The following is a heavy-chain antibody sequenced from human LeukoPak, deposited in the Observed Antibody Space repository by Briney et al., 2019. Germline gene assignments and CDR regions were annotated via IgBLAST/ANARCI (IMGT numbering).Heavy chain of an antibody. V-gene: IGHV1-8*01. D-gene: IGHD6-13*01. CDR3: ARGLSIAAAGRVFGY. Sequence: ASVKVSCKASGYTFTSYDINWVRQATGQGLEWMGWMNPNSGNAGYAQKFQGRVTMTRNTSISTAYVELSSLRSEDTAVYYCARGLSIAAAGRVFGYWGQGTLVTVSS. CDR2: MNPNSGNA. J-gene: IGHJ4*02. CDR1: GYTFTSYD.